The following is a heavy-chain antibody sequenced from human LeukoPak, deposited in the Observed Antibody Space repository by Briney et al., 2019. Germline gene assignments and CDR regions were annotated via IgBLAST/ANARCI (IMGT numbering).Heavy chain of an antibody. J-gene: IGHJ4*02. D-gene: IGHD3-22*01. CDR1: GFTFSSYS. CDR2: ISSSSSYI. Sequence: GGSLRLSCAASGFTFSSYSMNWVRQAPGKGLEWVSSISSSSSYIYYADPVKGRFTISRDNAKNSLYLQMNSLRAEDTAVYYCARIADSSGYYLFDYWGQGTLVTVSS. CDR3: ARIADSSGYYLFDY. V-gene: IGHV3-21*01.